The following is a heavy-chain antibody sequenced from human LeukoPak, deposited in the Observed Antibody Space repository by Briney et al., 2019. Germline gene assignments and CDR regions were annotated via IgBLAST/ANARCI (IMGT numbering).Heavy chain of an antibody. Sequence: PSETLSLTCAVSSGSISSGGYSWSWIRQPPGKGLEWIGYIYHSGSTYYNPSLKSRVTISVDRSKNQFSLKLSSVTAADTAVYYCARDGGDYGGFYYGMDVWGQGTTVTVSS. V-gene: IGHV4-30-2*01. J-gene: IGHJ6*02. D-gene: IGHD4-23*01. CDR2: IYHSGST. CDR3: ARDGGDYGGFYYGMDV. CDR1: SGSISSGGYS.